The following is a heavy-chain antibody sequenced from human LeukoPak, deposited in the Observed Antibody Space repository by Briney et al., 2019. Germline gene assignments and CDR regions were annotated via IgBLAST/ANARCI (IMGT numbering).Heavy chain of an antibody. J-gene: IGHJ6*02. Sequence: ASVKVSCKPSGYTFTSYLMHWVRQAPGQRLEWMGWINNGNGNTKYSQKFQGRATITRDTSASTAYMELSSLRSEDTAVYYCARAGSYYDSSGYYVPYYYYGMDIWGQGTTVTVSS. CDR1: GYTFTSYL. D-gene: IGHD3-22*01. CDR3: ARAGSYYDSSGYYVPYYYYGMDI. CDR2: INNGNGNT. V-gene: IGHV1-3*04.